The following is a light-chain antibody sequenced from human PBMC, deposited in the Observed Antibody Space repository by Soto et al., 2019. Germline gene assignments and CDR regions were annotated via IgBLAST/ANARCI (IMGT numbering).Light chain of an antibody. V-gene: IGKV3-15*01. Sequence: EIVMTQSPATLAGSPGETVTLSCRASQSLSGNLAWYQQKPGQAPRLLIFRASTRATGVPARFSGRGSGTEFTLTISGLQSEDFAVYYCQQDYNLKTFGQGTKVDIK. J-gene: IGKJ1*01. CDR3: QQDYNLKT. CDR1: QSLSGN. CDR2: RAS.